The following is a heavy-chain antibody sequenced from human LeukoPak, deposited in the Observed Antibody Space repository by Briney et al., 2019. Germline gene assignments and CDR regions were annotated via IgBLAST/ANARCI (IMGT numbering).Heavy chain of an antibody. D-gene: IGHD2-21*02. CDR1: GGSISSVRYY. Sequence: SSETLSVTCTVSGGSISSVRYYWGWIRQPPGKGLEWIGTIFYGGSTYYNPSLKSRVSVAVDRSKNQFSLKLTSVTAADTAFYFCARQSVTAMLFGFDYWGQGTLVAVPS. CDR2: IFYGGST. CDR3: ARQSVTAMLFGFDY. V-gene: IGHV4-39*01. J-gene: IGHJ4*02.